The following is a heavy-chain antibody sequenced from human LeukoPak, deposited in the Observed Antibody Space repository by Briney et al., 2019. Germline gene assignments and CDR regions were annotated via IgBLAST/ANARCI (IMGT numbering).Heavy chain of an antibody. V-gene: IGHV4-61*02. Sequence: PSETLSLTCTVSGDSIGSGRYYWSWVRQPAGKELEWIGRIYASGKTDYNPYTPSLKSRVTVSLDTSKNQFSLFLSSVTAADTAMYYCARSFSERYYFEHWGQGALVTVSS. CDR3: ARSFSERYYFEH. CDR2: IYASGKT. D-gene: IGHD1-26*01. J-gene: IGHJ4*02. CDR1: GDSIGSGRYY.